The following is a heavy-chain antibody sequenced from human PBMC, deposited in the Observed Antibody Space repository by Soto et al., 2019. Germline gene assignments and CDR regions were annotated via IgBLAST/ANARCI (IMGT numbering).Heavy chain of an antibody. CDR3: ARDRLYDILTGYYCGMYD. CDR1: GYTFTSYG. V-gene: IGHV1-18*01. D-gene: IGHD3-9*01. Sequence: DSLKVSCKASGYTFTSYGISWVRQAPGQGLEWMGWISADNGNTNYAQKLQGRVTMTTDTSTSTAYMELRRLGADGTAVYYCARDRLYDILTGYYCGMYDWGQGTTVTVAS. J-gene: IGHJ6*02. CDR2: ISADNGNT.